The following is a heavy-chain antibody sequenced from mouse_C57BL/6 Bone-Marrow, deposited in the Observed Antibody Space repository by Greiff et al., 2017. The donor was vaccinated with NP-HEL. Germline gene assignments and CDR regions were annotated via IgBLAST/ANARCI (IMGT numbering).Heavy chain of an antibody. CDR3: ARVGYYDYFDY. D-gene: IGHD2-3*01. V-gene: IGHV1-63*01. CDR2: IYPGGGYT. CDR1: GYTFTNYW. Sequence: PLPPSGAELVRPGTSVKMSCKASGYTFTNYWIGWAKQRPGHGLEWIGDIYPGGGYTNYNEKFKGKATLTADKSSSTAYMQFSSLTSEDSAIYYCARVGYYDYFDYWGQGTTLTVSS. J-gene: IGHJ2*01.